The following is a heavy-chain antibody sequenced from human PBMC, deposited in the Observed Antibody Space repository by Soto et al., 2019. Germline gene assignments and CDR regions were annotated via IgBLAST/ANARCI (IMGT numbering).Heavy chain of an antibody. V-gene: IGHV3-23*01. CDR2: ISGSGDAT. CDR3: AKDQKTMYDLNWFDP. Sequence: EVQLLESGGGLVQPGGSLRLSCVASGFTFSDYGMSWVRQAPEKGLEWLSGISGSGDATYYVDSVKGRFTISRDNSRNTLYLQMSGLRGEDSALYYCAKDQKTMYDLNWFDPWGQGTLVTVSS. J-gene: IGHJ5*02. D-gene: IGHD3-3*01. CDR1: GFTFSDYG.